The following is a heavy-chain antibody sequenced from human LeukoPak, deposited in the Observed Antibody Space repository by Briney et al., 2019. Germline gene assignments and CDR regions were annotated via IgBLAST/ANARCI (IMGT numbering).Heavy chain of an antibody. Sequence: GGSLRLSCAASGFTFSTYWMSWVRQAPGKGLEWVANINQDGSQKHYVDSVTGRFTISRDNAKNSLYLQVNSLRDEDTAVYYCAREVGTPAVRSAFDLWGQGTMVTASS. CDR2: INQDGSQK. CDR3: AREVGTPAVRSAFDL. D-gene: IGHD2-15*01. CDR1: GFTFSTYW. J-gene: IGHJ3*01. V-gene: IGHV3-7*01.